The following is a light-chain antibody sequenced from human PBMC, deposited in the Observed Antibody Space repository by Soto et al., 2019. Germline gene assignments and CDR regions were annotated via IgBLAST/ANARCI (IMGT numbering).Light chain of an antibody. J-gene: IGKJ2*01. CDR1: QSVSSN. CDR3: QQSNNWPPYT. CDR2: GAS. Sequence: EIVMTQSPATLSVSPGERATLSCRASQSVSSNLAWYQQKPGQAPRLLIYGASTSGTGIPARFSGSGSGTEFTLTIRSLQSEDVAVYYCQQSNNWPPYTFGQGTKLEIK. V-gene: IGKV3-15*01.